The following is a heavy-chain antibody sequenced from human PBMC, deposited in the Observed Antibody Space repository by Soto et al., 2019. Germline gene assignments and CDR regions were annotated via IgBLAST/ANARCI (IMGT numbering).Heavy chain of an antibody. V-gene: IGHV3-23*01. CDR2: ISGRDAYT. J-gene: IGHJ4*02. D-gene: IGHD1-26*01. CDR1: GFTINNYG. Sequence: DVQVLESGGGLVQPGGSLRLSCEASGFTINNYGMAWVRQAPGKGLEWVSAISGRDAYTYYADSVQGRFTISRDNSSNTLYLQMNSLTAEDTALYYCAKVERMTPYTHLRWGQGTLVTVSS. CDR3: AKVERMTPYTHLR.